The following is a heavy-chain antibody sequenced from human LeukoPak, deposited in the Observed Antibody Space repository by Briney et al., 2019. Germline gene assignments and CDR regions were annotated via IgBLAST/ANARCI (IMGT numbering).Heavy chain of an antibody. V-gene: IGHV3-23*01. CDR1: GFTFSSYA. D-gene: IGHD2-8*01. J-gene: IGHJ4*02. Sequence: GGSLRLSCAASGFTFSSYAMSWVRQAPGKGLEWVSAISGSGGSTYYADSVKGRFTISRDNSKKTVYLQMNSLRAEDTAVYYCAKVRRITNGGYFDYWGQGTLVTVSS. CDR2: ISGSGGST. CDR3: AKVRRITNGGYFDY.